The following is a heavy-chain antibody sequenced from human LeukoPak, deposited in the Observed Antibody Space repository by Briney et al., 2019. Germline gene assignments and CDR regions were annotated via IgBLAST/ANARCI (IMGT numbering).Heavy chain of an antibody. CDR3: AKESCSGGSCYIFDY. Sequence: SETLSLTCGVYGGSFSGYYWSWIRQPPGKGLEWIGEINHSGSTNYNPSLKSRVTISVDTSKDQFSLKLSSVTAADTAVYYCAKESCSGGSCYIFDYWGQRTLVTVSS. CDR2: INHSGST. V-gene: IGHV4-34*01. D-gene: IGHD2-15*01. CDR1: GGSFSGYY. J-gene: IGHJ4*02.